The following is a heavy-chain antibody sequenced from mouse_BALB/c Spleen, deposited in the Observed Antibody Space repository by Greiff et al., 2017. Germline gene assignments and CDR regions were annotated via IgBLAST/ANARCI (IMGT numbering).Heavy chain of an antibody. CDR2: ISSGSSTN. V-gene: IGHV5-17*02. J-gene: IGHJ4*01. CDR1: GFTFSSFG. Sequence: DVMLVESGGGLVQPGGSRKLSCAASGFTFSSFGMHWVRQAPEKGLEWVAYISSGSSTNYYADTVKGRFTISRDNPKNTLFLQMTSLRSEDTAMYYCARYAGYYAMDYWGQGTSVTVSS. CDR3: ARYAGYYAMDY.